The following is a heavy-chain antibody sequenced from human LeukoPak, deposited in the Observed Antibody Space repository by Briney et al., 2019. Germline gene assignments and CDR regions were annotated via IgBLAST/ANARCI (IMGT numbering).Heavy chain of an antibody. CDR1: GGSIRSYY. Sequence: SETLSLTCTVSGGSIRSYYWSWIRQPPGKGLEWIGYIYYSGSTNYNPSLKSRVTISVDTSKNQFSLKLSSVTAADTAVYYCARTKSSSGYLGFDYWGQGTLVTASS. D-gene: IGHD3-22*01. J-gene: IGHJ4*02. CDR3: ARTKSSSGYLGFDY. V-gene: IGHV4-59*01. CDR2: IYYSGST.